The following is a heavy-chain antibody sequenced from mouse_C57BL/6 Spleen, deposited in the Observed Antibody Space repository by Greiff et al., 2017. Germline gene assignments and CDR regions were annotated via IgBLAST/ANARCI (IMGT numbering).Heavy chain of an antibody. Sequence: QVQLKQPGAELVKPGASVKVSCKASGYTFTSYWMHWVKQRPGQGLEWIGRIHPSDSDTNYNQKFKGKATLTVDKSSSTAYMQLSSLTSEDSAVYYCAKLYDYASYYAMDYWGQGTSVTVSS. CDR2: IHPSDSDT. CDR3: AKLYDYASYYAMDY. V-gene: IGHV1-74*01. J-gene: IGHJ4*01. D-gene: IGHD2-4*01. CDR1: GYTFTSYW.